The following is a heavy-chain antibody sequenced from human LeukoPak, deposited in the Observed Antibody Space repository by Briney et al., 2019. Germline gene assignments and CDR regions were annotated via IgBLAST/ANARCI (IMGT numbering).Heavy chain of an antibody. J-gene: IGHJ6*03. CDR3: TRANTAMGYYYYMDV. Sequence: GGSLRLSCTASGFTFGDYAMSWFRQAPGKGLEWVGFIRSKAYGGTTEYAASVKGRFTISRDDSKSIAYLQMNSLKTEDTAVYYCTRANTAMGYYYYMDVWGKGTTVTVSS. CDR2: IRSKAYGGTT. D-gene: IGHD5-18*01. V-gene: IGHV3-49*03. CDR1: GFTFGDYA.